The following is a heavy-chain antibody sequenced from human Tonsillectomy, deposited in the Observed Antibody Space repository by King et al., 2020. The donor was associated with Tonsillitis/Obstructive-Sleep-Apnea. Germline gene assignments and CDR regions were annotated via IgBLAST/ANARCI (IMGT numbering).Heavy chain of an antibody. Sequence: QLVQSGAEVKKPGASVKVSCKASGYTFTSYGISWVRQAPGQGLEWMGWISAYNGNTNYAQKLQGRVTMTTDTSTSTAYMELRSLRSDYTAVYYCAREDSSSGYYYYYYMDVWGKGTTVTVSS. J-gene: IGHJ6*03. CDR1: GYTFTSYG. CDR3: AREDSSSGYYYYYYMDV. D-gene: IGHD6-6*01. CDR2: ISAYNGNT. V-gene: IGHV1-18*01.